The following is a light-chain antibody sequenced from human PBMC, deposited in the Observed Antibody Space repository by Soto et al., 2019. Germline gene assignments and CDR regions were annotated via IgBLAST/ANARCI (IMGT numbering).Light chain of an antibody. CDR2: DAS. CDR3: QQYGSSPS. V-gene: IGKV3-20*01. CDR1: QSVRSNY. Sequence: EIVLTQSPGTLSLSPGERATLSCSASQSVRSNYLAWYRQKPGQAPRLLIYDASSTATGIPDRFSGSGSGTDFTLTISRLEPEDFAVYYCQQYGSSPSFGQGTKVHIK. J-gene: IGKJ1*01.